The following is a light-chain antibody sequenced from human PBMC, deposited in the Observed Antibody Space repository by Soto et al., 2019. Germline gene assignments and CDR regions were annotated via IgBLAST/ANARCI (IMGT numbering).Light chain of an antibody. V-gene: IGLV2-8*01. CDR1: SSDVGGYNY. CDR2: EVN. J-gene: IGLJ1*01. Sequence: QSALTQPPSASGSPGQSVAISCTGTSSDVGGYNYVSWYQQHPGKAPKLMIYEVNKRPSGVPDRFSGSKSGNTASLTISGLQAEDEADYYCCSYALSTFYGFATGTKVTVL. CDR3: CSYALSTFYG.